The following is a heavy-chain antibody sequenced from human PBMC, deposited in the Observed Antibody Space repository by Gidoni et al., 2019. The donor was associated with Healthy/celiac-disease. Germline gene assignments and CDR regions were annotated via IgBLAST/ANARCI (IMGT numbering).Heavy chain of an antibody. CDR1: TFSSYG. D-gene: IGHD4-17*01. J-gene: IGHJ4*02. Sequence: TFSSYGMHWVRQAPGKGLEWVAVISYDGSNKYYADSVKGRFTISRDNSKNTLYLQMNSLRAEDTAVYYCARLGDTVTTTYWGQGTLVTVSS. V-gene: IGHV3-30*03. CDR3: ARLGDTVTTTY. CDR2: ISYDGSNK.